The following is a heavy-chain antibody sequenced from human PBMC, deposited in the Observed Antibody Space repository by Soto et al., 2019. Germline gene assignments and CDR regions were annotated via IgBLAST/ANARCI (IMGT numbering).Heavy chain of an antibody. V-gene: IGHV3-30*18. CDR3: AKDRRPRTYDSGSDEYYFDY. CDR1: GFTFSSYG. CDR2: ISYDGSNK. D-gene: IGHD3-10*01. J-gene: IGHJ4*02. Sequence: QVQLVESGGGVVQPGRSLRLSCAASGFTFSSYGMHWVRQAPGKGLEWVAVISYDGSNKYYADSVKGRFTISRDNSKNTLYLQMNSLRAEDTAVYYCAKDRRPRTYDSGSDEYYFDYWGQGTLVTVSS.